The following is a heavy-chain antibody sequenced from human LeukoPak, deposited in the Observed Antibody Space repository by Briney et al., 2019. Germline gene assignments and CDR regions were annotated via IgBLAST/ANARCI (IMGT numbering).Heavy chain of an antibody. D-gene: IGHD1-26*01. J-gene: IGHJ4*02. CDR3: ARGGELLPDY. CDR2: ISGDGGST. V-gene: IGHV3-43*02. CDR1: GFTFDDYA. Sequence: QPGGSLRLSCAASGFTFDDYAMHWVRQAPGKGLEWASLISGDGGSTYYADSVKGRFTISRDNAKNTLYLQMNSLRAEDTAVYYCARGGELLPDYWGQGTLVTVSS.